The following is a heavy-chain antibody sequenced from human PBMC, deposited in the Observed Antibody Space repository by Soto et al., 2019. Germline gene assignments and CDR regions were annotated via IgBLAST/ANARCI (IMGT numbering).Heavy chain of an antibody. CDR2: IIPIFGTA. Sequence: ASVKVSCKASGGTFSSYAISWVRQAPGQGLEWMGGIIPIFGTANYAQKFQGRVTITADESTSTAYMELSSLRSGDTAVYYCARDLTSYYYDSSGSRAFDIWCQGTMVTVSS. V-gene: IGHV1-69*13. CDR3: ARDLTSYYYDSSGSRAFDI. J-gene: IGHJ3*02. D-gene: IGHD3-22*01. CDR1: GGTFSSYA.